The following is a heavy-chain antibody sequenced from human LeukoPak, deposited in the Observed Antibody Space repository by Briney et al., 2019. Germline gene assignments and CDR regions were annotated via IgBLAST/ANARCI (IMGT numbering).Heavy chain of an antibody. CDR3: ATKRGQGTQLNYNWFDP. CDR2: ISGGKDST. V-gene: IGHV3-23*01. Sequence: PGVSLSLSCAASGFTLSSFAMYWVRQAPGKGLEWVSAISGGKDSTYYADSVKGRFTISRDNSRSTLYLQMNSLRAEDTAIYYCATKRGQGTQLNYNWFDPWGQGTLVTVSS. J-gene: IGHJ5*02. D-gene: IGHD1-1*01. CDR1: GFTLSSFA.